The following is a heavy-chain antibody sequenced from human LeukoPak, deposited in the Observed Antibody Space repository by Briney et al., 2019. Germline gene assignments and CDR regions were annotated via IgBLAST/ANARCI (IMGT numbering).Heavy chain of an antibody. Sequence: ASVKVSCKASGYTFTGYYMHWVRQAPGQGLEWMGWINPNSGGTNYAQKFQGRVTMTRGTSISTAHMELSRLRSDDTAVYYCARDVTTERDYFDYWGQGTLVTVSS. D-gene: IGHD4-17*01. CDR2: INPNSGGT. CDR3: ARDVTTERDYFDY. J-gene: IGHJ4*02. V-gene: IGHV1-2*02. CDR1: GYTFTGYY.